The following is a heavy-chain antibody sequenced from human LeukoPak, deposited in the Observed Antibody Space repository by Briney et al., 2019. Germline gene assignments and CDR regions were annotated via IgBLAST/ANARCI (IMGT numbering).Heavy chain of an antibody. V-gene: IGHV3-7*01. CDR3: ARAPYSSRWYYFDY. D-gene: IGHD6-13*01. J-gene: IGHJ4*02. CDR1: GFTFSSYW. CDR2: IKQDGSEK. Sequence: PGGSLRLSCAASGFTFSSYWMSWVRQAPGKGLEWVANIKQDGSEKDYVDSVKGRFTISRDNAKNSLYLQMNSLRAEDTAVYYCARAPYSSRWYYFDYWGQGTLVTVSS.